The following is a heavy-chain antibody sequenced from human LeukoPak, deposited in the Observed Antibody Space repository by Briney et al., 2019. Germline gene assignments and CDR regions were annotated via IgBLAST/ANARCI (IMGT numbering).Heavy chain of an antibody. CDR1: GVSISSSSYY. J-gene: IGHJ4*02. V-gene: IGHV4-39*07. D-gene: IGHD2-8*01. Sequence: SETLSLTCTVSGVSISSSSYYWGWIRQPPGKGLEWIGSIYYSGSTYYNPSLKSRVTISVDTSKDQFSLKLGSVTAADTAVYYCASYCTNGVCSHFDYWGQGTLVTVSS. CDR3: ASYCTNGVCSHFDY. CDR2: IYYSGST.